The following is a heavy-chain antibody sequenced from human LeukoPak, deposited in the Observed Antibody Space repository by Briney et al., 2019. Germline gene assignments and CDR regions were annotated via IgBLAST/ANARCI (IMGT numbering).Heavy chain of an antibody. J-gene: IGHJ4*02. Sequence: GGSLRLSCAASGFSFSSNAMSRVRQAPARGLEWVSSIRGNGDTFYSDSVEGRFTLSRDDSSSTVYLHLNNLRVEDSAVYYCARASWISTADAVWWGQGTLVTVSS. CDR3: ARASWISTADAVW. D-gene: IGHD2-2*03. CDR1: GFSFSSNA. CDR2: IRGNGDT. V-gene: IGHV3-23*01.